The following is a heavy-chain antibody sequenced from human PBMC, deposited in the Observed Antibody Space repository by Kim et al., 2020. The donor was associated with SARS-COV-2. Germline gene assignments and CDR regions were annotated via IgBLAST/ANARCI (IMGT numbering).Heavy chain of an antibody. CDR3: AKGPHIVVVIAFLDY. Sequence: GGSLRLSCAASGFTFSSYGMHWVRQAPGKGLEWVAVISYDGSNKYYADSVKGRFTISRDNSKNTLYLQMNSLRAEDTAVYYCAKGPHIVVVIAFLDYWGQGTLVTVSS. CDR1: GFTFSSYG. CDR2: ISYDGSNK. D-gene: IGHD2-21*01. J-gene: IGHJ4*02. V-gene: IGHV3-30*18.